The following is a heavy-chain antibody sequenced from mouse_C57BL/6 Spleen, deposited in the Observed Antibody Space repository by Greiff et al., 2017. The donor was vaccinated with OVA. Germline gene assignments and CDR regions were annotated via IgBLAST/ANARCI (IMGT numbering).Heavy chain of an antibody. Sequence: QVQLQQPGAELVRPGSSVKLSCKASGYTFTSYWMHWVKQRPIQGLEWIGNIDPSDSETHYNQKFKDKATLTVDKSSSTAYIQLSSLTSEDSAVXYCARGYFDYWGQGTTLTVSS. CDR1: GYTFTSYW. CDR2: IDPSDSET. J-gene: IGHJ2*01. V-gene: IGHV1-52*01. CDR3: ARGYFDY.